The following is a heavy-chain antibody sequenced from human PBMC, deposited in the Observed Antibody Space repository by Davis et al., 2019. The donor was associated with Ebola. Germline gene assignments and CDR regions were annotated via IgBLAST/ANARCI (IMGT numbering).Heavy chain of an antibody. CDR2: IYYSGST. J-gene: IGHJ6*02. CDR1: GGSISSYY. CDR3: ARGGLRFLEWFGYYYGMDV. Sequence: PSETLSLTCTVSGGSISSYYWSWIRQPPGKGLEWIGYIYYSGSTNYNPSLKSRVTISVDTSKNQFSLKLSSVTAADTAVYYCARGGLRFLEWFGYYYGMDVWGQGTTVTVSS. V-gene: IGHV4-59*01. D-gene: IGHD3-3*01.